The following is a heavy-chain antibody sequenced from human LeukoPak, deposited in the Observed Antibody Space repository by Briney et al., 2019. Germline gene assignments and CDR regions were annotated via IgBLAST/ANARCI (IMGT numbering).Heavy chain of an antibody. CDR1: GFTFSRYW. Sequence: GGSLRLSCVASGFTFSRYWMHWPRQAPGKGLVWVSRINSDGSTTIYADSVKGRFTISRDNVKNTLYLQMSSLRAEDTAVYFCASGPTGFAWGQGTLVTVSS. D-gene: IGHD1-14*01. CDR3: ASGPTGFA. J-gene: IGHJ5*02. CDR2: INSDGSTT. V-gene: IGHV3-74*01.